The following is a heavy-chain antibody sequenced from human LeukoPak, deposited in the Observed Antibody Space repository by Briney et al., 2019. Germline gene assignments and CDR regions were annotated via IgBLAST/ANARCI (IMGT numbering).Heavy chain of an antibody. CDR2: IRYDGSNK. V-gene: IGHV3-30*02. J-gene: IGHJ4*02. CDR1: GFTFSSYG. Sequence: GGSLRLCCAVSGFTFSSYGMHWVRQAPGKGLEWVAFIRYDGSNKYYADSVKGRFTISRDNSKNTLYLQMNSLRAEDTAVYYCAKDRQWLGSFDYWGQGTLVTVPS. D-gene: IGHD6-19*01. CDR3: AKDRQWLGSFDY.